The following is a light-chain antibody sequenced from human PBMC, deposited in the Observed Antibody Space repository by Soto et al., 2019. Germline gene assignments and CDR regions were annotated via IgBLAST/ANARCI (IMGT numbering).Light chain of an antibody. CDR3: QSYDTTLSGSV. Sequence: QSVLTQPRSVSGSPGQSVTISCTGTSSDVGGYNYVSWYQQHPGKAPKLMIYDVSKRPSGVPDRFSGSKSGTSASLAITGVQAEDEADYYCQSYDTTLSGSVFGTGTKVTVL. V-gene: IGLV2-11*01. J-gene: IGLJ1*01. CDR1: SSDVGGYNY. CDR2: DVS.